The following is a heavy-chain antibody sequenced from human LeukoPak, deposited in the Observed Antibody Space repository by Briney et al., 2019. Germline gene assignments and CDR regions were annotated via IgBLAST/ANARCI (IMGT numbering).Heavy chain of an antibody. Sequence: GGSLRLSCAASGFTFSTYSMNWVRQAPGKGLEWVSSISSSSIYIYYADSLKGRFTISRDNAKNSLYLQMNSLRAEDTAVYYCASAGDSSEIDYWGQGSLVTVSS. D-gene: IGHD5-18*01. J-gene: IGHJ4*02. CDR2: ISSSSIYI. CDR1: GFTFSTYS. CDR3: ASAGDSSEIDY. V-gene: IGHV3-21*01.